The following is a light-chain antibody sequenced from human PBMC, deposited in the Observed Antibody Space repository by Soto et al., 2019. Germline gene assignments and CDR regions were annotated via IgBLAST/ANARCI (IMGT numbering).Light chain of an antibody. V-gene: IGKV1-27*01. CDR2: ATS. CDR3: QQSYSVPYT. CDR1: QAISNY. Sequence: DIQMTQSPSSLSASVGDRVTITCRASQAISNYLAWYQQKPGRVPELLIYATSTLQSGVPSRFSGSGSGTEFTLTISSLQPEDVATYYCQQSYSVPYTFGPGTEMKMK. J-gene: IGKJ2*01.